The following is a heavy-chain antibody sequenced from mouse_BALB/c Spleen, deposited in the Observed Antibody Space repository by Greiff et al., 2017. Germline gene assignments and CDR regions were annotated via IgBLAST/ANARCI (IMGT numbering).Heavy chain of an antibody. J-gene: IGHJ1*01. CDR3: ARVYDGYYGYFDV. CDR2: ISSGGSYT. Sequence: EVKLMESGGGLVKPGGSLKLSCAASGFTFSSYAMSWVRQSPEKRLEWVAEISSGGSYTYYPDTVTGRFTISRDNAKNTLYLEMSSLRSEDTAMYYCARVYDGYYGYFDVWGAGTTVTVSS. CDR1: GFTFSSYA. D-gene: IGHD2-3*01. V-gene: IGHV5-9-4*01.